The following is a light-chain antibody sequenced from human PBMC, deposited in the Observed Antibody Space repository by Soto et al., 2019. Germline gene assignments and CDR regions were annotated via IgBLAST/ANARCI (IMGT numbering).Light chain of an antibody. CDR1: QTINNY. J-gene: IGKJ2*01. CDR3: QQYDKWPHT. V-gene: IGKV3-15*01. Sequence: EIVLTQSPATLSLSPGERATLSCRASQTINNYLAWYQQKPGQAPRLLIFSASTRATGIPARFSGSGSGTDFTLTISSLQSEDFAVYYCQQYDKWPHTFGQGTKPEIK. CDR2: SAS.